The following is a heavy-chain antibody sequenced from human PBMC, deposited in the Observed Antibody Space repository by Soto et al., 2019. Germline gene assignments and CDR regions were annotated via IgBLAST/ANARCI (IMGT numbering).Heavy chain of an antibody. CDR2: IYYSGTT. Sequence: PSETLSLTCTVSGGSISSSSYYWGWIRQPPGKGLEWIGCIYYSGTTNYTPSLKSRVTISVDRSKNQFSLKLSSVTAADTAVYYCAGGPGVARNYWGQGTLVTVSS. D-gene: IGHD5-12*01. J-gene: IGHJ4*02. CDR1: GGSISSSSYY. V-gene: IGHV4-39*07. CDR3: AGGPGVARNY.